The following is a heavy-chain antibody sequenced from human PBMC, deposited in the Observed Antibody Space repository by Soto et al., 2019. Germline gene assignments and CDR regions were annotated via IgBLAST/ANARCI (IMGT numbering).Heavy chain of an antibody. V-gene: IGHV1-18*01. D-gene: IGHD3-10*01. CDR1: GYTFTSYG. J-gene: IGHJ4*02. CDR3: ARDAWGLLWFGDQHGYFDY. CDR2: ISAYNGNT. Sequence: ASVKVSCKASGYTFTSYGISWVRQAPGQGLEWMGWISAYNGNTNYAQKLQGRVTMTTDTSTSTAYMELRSLRSDDTAVYYCARDAWGLLWFGDQHGYFDYWGQGTLVTVSS.